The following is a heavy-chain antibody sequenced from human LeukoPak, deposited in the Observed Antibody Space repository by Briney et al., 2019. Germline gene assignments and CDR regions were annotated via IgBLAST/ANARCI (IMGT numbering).Heavy chain of an antibody. CDR1: GFTFDDYA. J-gene: IGHJ4*02. Sequence: GGSLRLSCAASGFTFDDYAMHWVRQAPGKGLEWVSLISGDGGSTYYADSVKGRFTISRDNSKNTLYLQMNSLRAEDTAVYYCAKHYYDSSGYYLGYWGQGTLVTVSS. V-gene: IGHV3-43*02. CDR2: ISGDGGST. CDR3: AKHYYDSSGYYLGY. D-gene: IGHD3-22*01.